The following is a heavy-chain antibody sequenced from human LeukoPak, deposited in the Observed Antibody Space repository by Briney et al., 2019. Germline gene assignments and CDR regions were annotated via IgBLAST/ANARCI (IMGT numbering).Heavy chain of an antibody. CDR2: IYTSGST. D-gene: IGHD3-10*01. J-gene: IGHJ6*03. CDR1: GGSISSGSYY. CDR3: ARLFHMDV. V-gene: IGHV4-61*02. Sequence: PSQTLSLTCTVPGGSISSGSYYWSWIRQPAGKGLEWIGRIYTSGSTNYNPSLKSRVTISVDTSKNQFSLKLSSVTAADTAVYYCARLFHMDVWGKGTTVTVSS.